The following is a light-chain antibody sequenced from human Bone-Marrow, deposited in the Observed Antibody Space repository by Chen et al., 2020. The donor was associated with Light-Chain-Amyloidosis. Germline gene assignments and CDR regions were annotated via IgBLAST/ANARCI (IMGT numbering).Light chain of an antibody. CDR1: QTVSSRY. J-gene: IGKJ4*01. Sequence: EIVLTQSPDTLSLSPGERATLSCRASQTVSSRYLAWYQQKPGQAPRLLIYGETNRATGSPDRFSGGGSGTDFTLTVSRLEPEDFAVYYCQQSGNSLTFGGGTRVEIK. V-gene: IGKV3-20*01. CDR3: QQSGNSLT. CDR2: GET.